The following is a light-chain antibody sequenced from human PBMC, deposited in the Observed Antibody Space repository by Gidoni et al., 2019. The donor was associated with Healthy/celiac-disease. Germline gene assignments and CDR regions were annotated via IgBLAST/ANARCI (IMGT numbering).Light chain of an antibody. CDR2: AAS. CDR3: QQRIS. Sequence: DVQMTQSPSSLSASVGARVTITCRASQSIRSYLNWDQQKPGKAPNLLIYAASRLQSGVPSRFSGSGSGTDFTLTISSLQPEDFATYYCQQRISFGPGTKVDIK. J-gene: IGKJ3*01. V-gene: IGKV1-39*01. CDR1: QSIRSY.